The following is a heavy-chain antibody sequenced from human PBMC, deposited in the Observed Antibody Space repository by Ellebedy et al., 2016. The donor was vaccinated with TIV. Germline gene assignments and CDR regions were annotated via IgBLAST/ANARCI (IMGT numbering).Heavy chain of an antibody. Sequence: PGGSLRLSCTASGFTFSDYSMNWVRQAPGKGLEWVSSISDFSAYRFYADSVWGRFTISRDNSKRSLYLQMNNLRVEDTGVYYCAREGNHKPFDYWGQGTLVTVSS. CDR2: ISDFSAYR. D-gene: IGHD3-10*01. V-gene: IGHV3-21*01. CDR3: AREGNHKPFDY. J-gene: IGHJ4*02. CDR1: GFTFSDYS.